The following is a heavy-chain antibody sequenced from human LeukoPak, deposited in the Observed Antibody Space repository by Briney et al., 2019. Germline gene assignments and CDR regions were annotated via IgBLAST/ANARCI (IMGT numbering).Heavy chain of an antibody. V-gene: IGHV1-18*01. CDR1: GYTFTTFG. Sequence: ASVKVSCKASGYTFTTFGISWVRQAPGQGLEWMGWISAENGYTNYAQKFQGRVTMTTDTSTSTAYMELRSLRSEDTAVYYCARDLQQFGETLLGYRGQGTLVTVSS. CDR3: ARDLQQFGETLLGY. D-gene: IGHD3-10*01. J-gene: IGHJ4*02. CDR2: ISAENGYT.